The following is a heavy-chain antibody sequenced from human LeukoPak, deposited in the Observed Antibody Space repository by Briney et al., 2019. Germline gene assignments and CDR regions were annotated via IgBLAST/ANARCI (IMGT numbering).Heavy chain of an antibody. V-gene: IGHV1-2*02. CDR1: GYTFTRYD. Sequence: SSVKVSCKASGYTFTRYDINWVRQAGGQGLEWMGLINPNSGGTNYAQKFQGRVTMTRDTSISTAYMELSRLRSDDTAVYYCAHDYVWGSYRYAFDIWGQGTMVTVSS. D-gene: IGHD3-16*02. CDR2: INPNSGGT. J-gene: IGHJ3*02. CDR3: AHDYVWGSYRYAFDI.